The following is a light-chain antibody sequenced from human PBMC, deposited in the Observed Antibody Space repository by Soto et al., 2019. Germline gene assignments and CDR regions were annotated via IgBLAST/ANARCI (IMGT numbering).Light chain of an antibody. CDR3: QKYNSAPWT. Sequence: DIPMTQSPSSLSASVGDRVTITCRASQGISNYLAWYQQKPGKVPKLLINATSTLQSGVPSRFSGSGSGTDFTLTISSLQPEDVATYYCQKYNSAPWTFGQGTKVEIK. J-gene: IGKJ1*01. CDR2: ATS. V-gene: IGKV1-27*01. CDR1: QGISNY.